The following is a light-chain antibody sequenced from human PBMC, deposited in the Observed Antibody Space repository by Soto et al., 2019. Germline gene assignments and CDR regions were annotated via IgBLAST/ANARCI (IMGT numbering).Light chain of an antibody. CDR1: SSNIGAGYD. J-gene: IGLJ1*01. Sequence: QSVLTQPPSVSGAPGQRVTISCTGSSSNIGAGYDVHWYQQLPGTAPKLLIYGNSNRPSGVPDRFSGSKSGTSASLAITGLQAEDDANYNCQSYDSSLSGYVVGTGTKVTVL. CDR3: QSYDSSLSGYV. V-gene: IGLV1-40*01. CDR2: GNS.